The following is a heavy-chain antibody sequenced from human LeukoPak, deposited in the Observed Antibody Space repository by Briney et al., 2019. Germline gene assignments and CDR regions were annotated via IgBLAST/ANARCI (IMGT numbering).Heavy chain of an antibody. V-gene: IGHV4-38-2*02. CDR1: GYSISSGYY. D-gene: IGHD6-13*01. CDR2: IYHSGST. CDR3: ARFTPGIAAAGWWGVFDY. Sequence: KSSETLSLTCTVSGYSISSGYYWGWIRQPPGKGLEWIGSIYHSGSTYYNPSLKSRVTISVDTSKNQFSLKLSSVTAADTAVYYCARFTPGIAAAGWWGVFDYWGQGTLVTVSS. J-gene: IGHJ4*02.